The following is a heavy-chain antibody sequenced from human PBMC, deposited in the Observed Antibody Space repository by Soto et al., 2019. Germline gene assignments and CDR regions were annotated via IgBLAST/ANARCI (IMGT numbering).Heavy chain of an antibody. V-gene: IGHV4-39*07. CDR1: GGSISSGGYY. Sequence: PSETLSLTCTVSGGSISSGGYYRTWIRQPPGTGLEWIGEINHSGSTNYNPSLKSRVTISVDTSKNQFSLKLTSVTAADTAVYYCARDKITGLFDYWGQGTLVTVSS. J-gene: IGHJ4*02. D-gene: IGHD2-8*02. CDR2: INHSGST. CDR3: ARDKITGLFDY.